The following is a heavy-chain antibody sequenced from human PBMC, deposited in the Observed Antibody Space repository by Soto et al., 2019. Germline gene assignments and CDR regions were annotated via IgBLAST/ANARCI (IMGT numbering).Heavy chain of an antibody. CDR1: GFTFDDYP. CDR3: ATSMGGPFEY. Sequence: GGSLRLSCAASGFTFDDYPMHWVRQAPGKGLEWVSGISWNSGRIGYADSVKGRFTISRDNAKNSLYLQMNSLRVEDTAAYYCATSMGGPFEYWGQGTLVNVSS. V-gene: IGHV3-9*01. CDR2: ISWNSGRI. J-gene: IGHJ4*02. D-gene: IGHD2-15*01.